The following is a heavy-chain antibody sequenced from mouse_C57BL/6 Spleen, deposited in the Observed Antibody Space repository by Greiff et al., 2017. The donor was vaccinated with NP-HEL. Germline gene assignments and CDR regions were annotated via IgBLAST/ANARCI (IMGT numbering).Heavy chain of an antibody. V-gene: IGHV5-12*01. CDR1: GFTFSDYY. D-gene: IGHD4-1*01. CDR2: ISNGGGST. J-gene: IGHJ3*01. Sequence: DVLLVESGGGLVQPGGSLKLSCAASGFTFSDYYMYWVRQTPEKRLEWVAYISNGGGSTYYPDTVKGRFTISRDNAKNTLYLQMSRLKSEDTAMYYCARTGFAYWGQGTLVTVSA. CDR3: ARTGFAY.